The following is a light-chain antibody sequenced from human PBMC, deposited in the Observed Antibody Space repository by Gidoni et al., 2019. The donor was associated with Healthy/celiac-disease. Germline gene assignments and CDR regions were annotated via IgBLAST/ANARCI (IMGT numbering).Light chain of an antibody. CDR1: QGISSY. CDR2: AAS. Sequence: AIRMTQSPSSFSASTGDRVTITCRASQGISSYLAWYQQKPGKAPQLLIYAASTVQSGVPSRFSGSGSGTDFTLTISCLQSEDFATYYCQQYYSYPYTFGQGTKLEIK. V-gene: IGKV1-8*01. J-gene: IGKJ2*01. CDR3: QQYYSYPYT.